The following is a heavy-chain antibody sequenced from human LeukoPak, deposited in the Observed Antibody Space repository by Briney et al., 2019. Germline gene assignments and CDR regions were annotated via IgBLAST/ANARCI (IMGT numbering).Heavy chain of an antibody. D-gene: IGHD3-3*01. J-gene: IGHJ4*02. CDR3: AKRYYDFPLDY. CDR1: GFTFSIYA. V-gene: IGHV3-23*01. CDR2: ISANGGET. Sequence: GGSLRLSCAASGFTFSIYAMNWVRQAPGKGLEWVSSISANGGETHYADSVKGRFTISRDNSKNTLYLQINNPRVEDTAVYYCAKRYYDFPLDYWGQGTLVTVSS.